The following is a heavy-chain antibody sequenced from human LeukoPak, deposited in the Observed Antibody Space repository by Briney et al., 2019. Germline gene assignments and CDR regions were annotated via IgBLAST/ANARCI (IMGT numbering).Heavy chain of an antibody. CDR3: ARDARSGSYFYDY. V-gene: IGHV1-18*01. CDR1: GGTFSSYA. J-gene: IGHJ4*02. D-gene: IGHD1-26*01. Sequence: ASVKVSCKASGGTFSSYAISWVRQAPGQGLEWMGWISGYNGNTHYAQKVQGRVTMTTDTSTTTAYMELRSLRSDDTAVYYCARDARSGSYFYDYWGQGTLVTVSS. CDR2: ISGYNGNT.